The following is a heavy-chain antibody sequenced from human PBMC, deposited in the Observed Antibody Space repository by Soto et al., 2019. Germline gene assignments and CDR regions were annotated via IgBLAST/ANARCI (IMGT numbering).Heavy chain of an antibody. D-gene: IGHD1-26*01. CDR3: TKQKGDRGTYSGMDF. CDR2: AYYRSQWYY. CDR1: GDSVSSNSAA. Sequence: SQTLSLTCAISGDSVSSNSAAWNWIRQSPSRGLEWLGRAYYRSQWYYDSAVYVRTRITVIPDTSKNQFCLPLNSVTPEDTAAYSCTKQKGDRGTYSGMDFWGQGTTVTVSS. J-gene: IGHJ6*02. V-gene: IGHV6-1*01.